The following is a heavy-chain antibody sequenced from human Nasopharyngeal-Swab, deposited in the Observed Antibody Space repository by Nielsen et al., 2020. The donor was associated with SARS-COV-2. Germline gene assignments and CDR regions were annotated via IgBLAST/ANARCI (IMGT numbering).Heavy chain of an antibody. CDR1: GFSFTNDW. CDR3: STRPSDTHVL. CDR2: SRAKADGGTA. V-gene: IGHV3-15*01. Sequence: GESLNISCAASGFSFTNDWFSWGRLAPGKGPEWIARSRAKADGGTADYAAPVLARFTISSDDSTSTVFLQMDNLKTEDTAVYYCSTRPSDTHVLWGRGTLVTVSS. J-gene: IGHJ4*02.